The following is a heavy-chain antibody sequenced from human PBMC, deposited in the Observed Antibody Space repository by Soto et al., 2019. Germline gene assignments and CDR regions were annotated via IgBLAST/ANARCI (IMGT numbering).Heavy chain of an antibody. CDR3: AIDLWVYCGTDCYPLDV. J-gene: IGHJ6*02. D-gene: IGHD2-21*02. V-gene: IGHV4-59*01. Sequence: PQALSLTRSVSAGSPSPGARIVSRLLPEKKKEWIGYMYNTGSTVYNPSFKSRVTISVDTSKNQFSLKLNSVTAADTAVYYCAIDLWVYCGTDCYPLDVWGQGTTVTVS. CDR2: MYNTGST. CDR1: AGSPSPGA.